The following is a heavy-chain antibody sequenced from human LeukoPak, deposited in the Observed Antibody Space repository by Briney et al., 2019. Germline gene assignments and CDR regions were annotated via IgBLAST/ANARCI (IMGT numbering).Heavy chain of an antibody. J-gene: IGHJ4*02. Sequence: ASVKVSCKASGYTFTGYYMHWVRQAPGQGLEWMGWINPNSGGTNYAQKFQGRVTMTRDTSISTAYMELSRLRSDDTAVYYCARDAKLGYGSGSYYYGDWGQGTLVTVSS. CDR1: GYTFTGYY. D-gene: IGHD3-10*01. V-gene: IGHV1-2*02. CDR3: ARDAKLGYGSGSYYYGD. CDR2: INPNSGGT.